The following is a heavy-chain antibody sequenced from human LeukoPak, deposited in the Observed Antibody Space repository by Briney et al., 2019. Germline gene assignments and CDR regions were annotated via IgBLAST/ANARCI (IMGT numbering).Heavy chain of an antibody. CDR1: GGSMSSGSYY. D-gene: IGHD5-18*01. V-gene: IGHV4-61*02. CDR3: ARDGLPPDTAMVINWFDP. Sequence: PSETLSLTCTVSGGSMSSGSYYWSWIRQPAGKGLEWIGRIYTSGSTNYNPSLKSRVTISVDTSKNQFSLKLSSVTAADTAVYYCARDGLPPDTAMVINWFDPWGQGTLVTVSS. CDR2: IYTSGST. J-gene: IGHJ5*02.